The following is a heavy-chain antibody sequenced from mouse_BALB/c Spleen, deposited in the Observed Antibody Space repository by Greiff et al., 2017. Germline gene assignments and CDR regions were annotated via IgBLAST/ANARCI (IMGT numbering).Heavy chain of an antibody. V-gene: IGHV5-12-2*01. CDR3: ARLHGSSYYFDY. Sequence: EVHLVESGGGLVQPGGSLKLSCAASGFTFSSYTMSWVRQTPEKRLEWVAYISNGGGSTYYPDTVKGRFTISRDNAKNTLYLQMSSLKSEDTAMYYCARLHGSSYYFDYWGQGTTLTVSS. D-gene: IGHD1-1*01. J-gene: IGHJ2*01. CDR1: GFTFSSYT. CDR2: ISNGGGST.